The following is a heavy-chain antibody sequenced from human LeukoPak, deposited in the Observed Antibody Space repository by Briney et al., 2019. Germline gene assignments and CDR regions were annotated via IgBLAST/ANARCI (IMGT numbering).Heavy chain of an antibody. Sequence: SQTLSLTCAISGDSVSSDSAGWNWIRQSPSRGLEWLARTYYRSKWYNEYAVFVKGRITINPDTSKNQFSQQLNSVTPEDTAVYYCGRDLAAAIDYWDQGTLVTVSS. J-gene: IGHJ4*02. D-gene: IGHD6-13*01. V-gene: IGHV6-1*01. CDR1: GDSVSSDSAG. CDR3: GRDLAAAIDY. CDR2: TYYRSKWYN.